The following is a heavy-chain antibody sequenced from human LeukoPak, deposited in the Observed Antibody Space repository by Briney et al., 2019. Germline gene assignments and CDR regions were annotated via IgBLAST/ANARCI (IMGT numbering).Heavy chain of an antibody. CDR3: ARQGRSSCRSTSCNSWGLHYYYYIDV. CDR1: GGSFSGYY. CDR2: INHSGST. Sequence: KASETLSLTCAVYGGSFSGYYWSWIRQPPGRGLEGIGEINHSGSTNYNPSRKRRVTISVDTSKKHFSLKLSSVTAEDTAVYYCARQGRSSCRSTSCNSWGLHYYYYIDVWGKGTTVTVSS. V-gene: IGHV4-34*01. D-gene: IGHD2-2*01. J-gene: IGHJ6*03.